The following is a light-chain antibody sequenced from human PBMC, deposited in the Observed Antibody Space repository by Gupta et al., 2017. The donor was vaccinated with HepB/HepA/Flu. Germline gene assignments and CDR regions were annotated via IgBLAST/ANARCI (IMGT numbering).Light chain of an antibody. CDR1: NSDVGRYNL. J-gene: IGLJ2*01. Sequence: QSGPPQPASPSGAPGHSFTISCTGTNSDVGRYNLVSWYQQRPGKAPKLMIYEVTKRPSGVSNRFSGSKSGYTASLTTSGLQAEDEADYYCSSHAGSITVVFGAGTKVTVL. V-gene: IGLV2-23*02. CDR2: EVT. CDR3: SSHAGSITVV.